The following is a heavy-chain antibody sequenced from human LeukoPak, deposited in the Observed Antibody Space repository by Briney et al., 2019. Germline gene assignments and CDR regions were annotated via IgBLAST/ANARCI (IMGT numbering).Heavy chain of an antibody. Sequence: GGSLRLSCAASGFTLSSYTMSWVRQAPGKGLEWVSGISGSGGSTDYADSVKGRFTISRDNSKNTLYLQMNSLRAEDTAVYYCASRLLSAYYCGMDVWGQGTTVTVSS. J-gene: IGHJ6*02. CDR2: ISGSGGST. V-gene: IGHV3-23*01. D-gene: IGHD2-15*01. CDR3: ASRLLSAYYCGMDV. CDR1: GFTLSSYT.